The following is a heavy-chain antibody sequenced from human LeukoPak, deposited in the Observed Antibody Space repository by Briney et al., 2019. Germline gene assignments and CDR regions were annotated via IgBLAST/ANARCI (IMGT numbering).Heavy chain of an antibody. CDR1: GGSISSGDYY. V-gene: IGHV4-30-4*08. D-gene: IGHD3-10*01. Sequence: PSETLSLTCTVSGGSISSGDYYWSWIRQPPGKGLEWIGYIYYSGSTYYNPSLKSRVTISVDTSKNQFSLKLSSVTAADTAVYYFASGLWFGELNIWGQGTMVTVSS. J-gene: IGHJ3*02. CDR2: IYYSGST. CDR3: ASGLWFGELNI.